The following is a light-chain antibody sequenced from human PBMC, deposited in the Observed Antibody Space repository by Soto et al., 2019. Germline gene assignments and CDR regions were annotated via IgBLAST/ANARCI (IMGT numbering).Light chain of an antibody. CDR2: EVT. Sequence: QAVLTQPPSVSAAPGQKVTISCSGSSSNIGNNYVSWYQQHPGRAPKLIIYEVTKRPSGVPDRFSGSKSGSTASLTVSGLQAEDEADYYCSSYGGGNNYVVLGGGTKLTVL. CDR1: SSNIGNNY. CDR3: SSYGGGNNYVV. J-gene: IGLJ2*01. V-gene: IGLV2-8*01.